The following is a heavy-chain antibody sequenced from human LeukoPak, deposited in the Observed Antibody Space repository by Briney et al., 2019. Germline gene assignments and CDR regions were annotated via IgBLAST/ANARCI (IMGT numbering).Heavy chain of an antibody. D-gene: IGHD1-26*01. Sequence: PGRSLRLSCAASGFTFTDYYMSWIRQAPGKGLEWVSYISSSGGTIYYADSVKGRFTISRGNAKNSLYLQMNSLRAEDTAVYYCARECLYIVGATMCYWGQGTLVTVSS. CDR3: ARECLYIVGATMCY. CDR1: GFTFTDYY. V-gene: IGHV3-11*04. J-gene: IGHJ4*02. CDR2: ISSSGGTI.